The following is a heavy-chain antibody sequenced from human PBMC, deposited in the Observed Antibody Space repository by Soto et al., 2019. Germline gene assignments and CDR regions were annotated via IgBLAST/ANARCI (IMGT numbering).Heavy chain of an antibody. J-gene: IGHJ4*01. Sequence: PGGSLRLSCAASGFTFSRFELHWVRKAPGKGLEWSSYISSSGSTAYYASSVEGRFTISRDNANNSVYLQMDRLRAEDTALYYCTRAAWFPYLSFYWGQGALVTVSS. V-gene: IGHV3-48*03. CDR1: GFTFSRFE. D-gene: IGHD3-10*01. CDR3: TRAAWFPYLSFY. CDR2: ISSSGSTA.